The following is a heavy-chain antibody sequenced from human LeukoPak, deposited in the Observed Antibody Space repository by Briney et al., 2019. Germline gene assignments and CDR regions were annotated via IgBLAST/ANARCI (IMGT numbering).Heavy chain of an antibody. Sequence: SETLSLTCAVYGGSFSGYYWSWIRQPPGKGLEWIGEINHSGSTNYNPSLKSRVTISVDTSKNQFSLKLSSVTAADTAVYYCARGPKRSMLWGQGTLVTVSS. D-gene: IGHD2-8*01. CDR2: INHSGST. V-gene: IGHV4-34*01. J-gene: IGHJ4*02. CDR1: GGSFSGYY. CDR3: ARGPKRSML.